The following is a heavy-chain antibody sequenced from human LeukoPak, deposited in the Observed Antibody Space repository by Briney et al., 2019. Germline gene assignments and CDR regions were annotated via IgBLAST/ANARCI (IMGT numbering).Heavy chain of an antibody. D-gene: IGHD1-1*01. Sequence: GGSLRFSCAASGFTFSSYTVNWVRQAPGKGLEWVSSISTSSLYIYYADSLKGRFTVSRDNARNSLYLQMSSLRADDTAVYYCAKDQGWNAEVSPHYFDYWGQGTLVTVSS. V-gene: IGHV3-21*01. CDR3: AKDQGWNAEVSPHYFDY. CDR2: ISTSSLYI. CDR1: GFTFSSYT. J-gene: IGHJ4*02.